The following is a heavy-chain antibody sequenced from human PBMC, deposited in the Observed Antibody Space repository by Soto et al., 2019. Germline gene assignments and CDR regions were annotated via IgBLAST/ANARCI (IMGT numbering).Heavy chain of an antibody. V-gene: IGHV3-73*02. D-gene: IGHD6-19*01. CDR2: IRSKANSYAT. CDR3: TRSIAVAGFDY. J-gene: IGHJ4*02. Sequence: EVQLVESGGGLVQPGGSLKLSCAASGFTFSGSAMHWVRQASGKGLEWVGRIRSKANSYATAYAASVKGRFTISRDDSKNTAYLQMNSLKTEDTVVYYCTRSIAVAGFDYWGQGTLVTVSS. CDR1: GFTFSGSA.